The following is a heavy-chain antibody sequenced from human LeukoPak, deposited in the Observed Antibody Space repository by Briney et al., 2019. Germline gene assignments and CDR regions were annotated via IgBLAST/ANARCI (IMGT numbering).Heavy chain of an antibody. V-gene: IGHV3-23*01. CDR1: GFTFSSYA. Sequence: GGSLRLSCAASGFTFSSYAMSWVRQAPGKGLEWVSAISGSGGSTYYADSLKGRFTISRDNSKNTLYLQMNGLRAEDTAVYYCAKVVMVRGVGYYFDYWGQGTLVTVSS. J-gene: IGHJ4*02. D-gene: IGHD3-10*01. CDR2: ISGSGGST. CDR3: AKVVMVRGVGYYFDY.